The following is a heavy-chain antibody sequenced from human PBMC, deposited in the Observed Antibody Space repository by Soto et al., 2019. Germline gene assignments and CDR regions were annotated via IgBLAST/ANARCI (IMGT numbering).Heavy chain of an antibody. CDR2: INAGNGNT. Sequence: ASVKVSCKASGYSFTSYAIYWARQAPGQRLEWMGWINAGNGNTKYSQKLQGRVTFTGDTSASTAHMELSSLRSEDTAVYFCARGVENIVVVLDVFGYYGMDVWGQGTTVTVSS. D-gene: IGHD2-2*01. CDR1: GYSFTSYA. CDR3: ARGVENIVVVLDVFGYYGMDV. J-gene: IGHJ6*02. V-gene: IGHV1-3*01.